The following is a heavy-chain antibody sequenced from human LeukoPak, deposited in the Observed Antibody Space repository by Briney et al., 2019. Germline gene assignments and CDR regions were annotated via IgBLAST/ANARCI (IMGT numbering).Heavy chain of an antibody. Sequence: GGSLRLSCAASGFTFSSYGMHWVRQAPGKGLEWVAIIWYDGSNKYYADSVKGRFTISKDNSKNTVYLQMDSLRAEDTAVYYCARSLKFGDFHYYYGMDVWGQGTTVTVSS. D-gene: IGHD2-21*02. CDR1: GFTFSSYG. CDR2: IWYDGSNK. J-gene: IGHJ6*02. V-gene: IGHV3-33*01. CDR3: ARSLKFGDFHYYYGMDV.